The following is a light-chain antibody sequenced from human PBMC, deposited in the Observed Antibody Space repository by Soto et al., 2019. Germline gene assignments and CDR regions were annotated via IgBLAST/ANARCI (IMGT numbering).Light chain of an antibody. V-gene: IGLV2-11*01. CDR1: SSDVGGYNY. J-gene: IGLJ1*01. CDR3: CSYAGSYTFSYV. Sequence: QSALTQPRSVSGSPGQSVTISCTGTSSDVGGYNYVSWYQQHPGKAPKLMIYDVSKRPSGVRDRFSGSKSGNTASLNISGLQAEDEADYYCCSYAGSYTFSYVFGTGTKV. CDR2: DVS.